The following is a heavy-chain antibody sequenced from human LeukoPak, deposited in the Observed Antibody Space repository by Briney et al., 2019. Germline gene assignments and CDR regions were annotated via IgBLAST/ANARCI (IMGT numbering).Heavy chain of an antibody. CDR3: ARVGDFWSGIFDY. CDR2: IIPIFGTA. Sequence: SVKVSCKASGYTFTSYAMNWVRQAPGQGLEWMGGIIPIFGTANYAQKFQGRVTITADESTSTAYMELSSLRSEDTAVYYCARVGDFWSGIFDYWGQGTLVTVSS. V-gene: IGHV1-69*13. J-gene: IGHJ4*02. CDR1: GYTFTSYA. D-gene: IGHD3-3*01.